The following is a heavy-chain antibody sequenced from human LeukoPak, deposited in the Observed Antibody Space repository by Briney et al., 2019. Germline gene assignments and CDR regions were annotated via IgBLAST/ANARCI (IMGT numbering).Heavy chain of an antibody. CDR2: IYYSGST. CDR1: GGSISSGGYY. Sequence: PSETLSLTCTVSGGSISSGGYYWSWIRQHPGKGLEWIGYIYYSGSTNYNPSLKSRVTISVDTSKNQFSLKLSSVTAADTAVYYCARFSPSGSYYAFDIWGQGTMVTVSS. V-gene: IGHV4-61*08. CDR3: ARFSPSGSYYAFDI. D-gene: IGHD1-26*01. J-gene: IGHJ3*02.